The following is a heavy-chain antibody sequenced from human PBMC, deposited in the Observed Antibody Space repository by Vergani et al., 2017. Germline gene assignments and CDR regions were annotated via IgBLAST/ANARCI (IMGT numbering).Heavy chain of an antibody. Sequence: QVQLVESGGGVVQPGRSLRLSCAASGFTFSNSGMHWVRQAPGKGLEWVAVISYDGSNKYYADSVKGRFTISRDNSKNTLYLQMNSLRVEDTAVYYCARKVAGTSYYYYGMDVWGQGTTVTVSS. V-gene: IGHV3-30*03. CDR2: ISYDGSNK. J-gene: IGHJ6*02. CDR3: ARKVAGTSYYYYGMDV. D-gene: IGHD6-19*01. CDR1: GFTFSNSG.